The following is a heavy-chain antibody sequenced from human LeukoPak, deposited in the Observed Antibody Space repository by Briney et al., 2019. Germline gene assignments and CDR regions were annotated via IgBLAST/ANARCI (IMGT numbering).Heavy chain of an antibody. CDR1: GFTFSSYS. J-gene: IGHJ4*02. Sequence: GGPLRLSCAASGFTFSSYSMNWVRQAPGKGLEWVSYISSSSSTIYYADSVKGRFTISRDNAKNSLYLQMNSLRAEDTAVYYCARGRVGALYYFDYWGQGTLVTVSS. CDR2: ISSSSSTI. CDR3: ARGRVGALYYFDY. V-gene: IGHV3-48*01. D-gene: IGHD1-26*01.